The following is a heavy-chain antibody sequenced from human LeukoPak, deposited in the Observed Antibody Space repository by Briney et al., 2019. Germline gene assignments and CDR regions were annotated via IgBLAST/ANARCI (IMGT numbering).Heavy chain of an antibody. V-gene: IGHV3-23*01. CDR1: GFTFSIYA. Sequence: GGSLRLSCAASGFTFSIYAMSWVRQAPGKGLEWVSGISGSGTSTYYADSVKGRFTISRDNSKNTLYLQMNSLRAEDTAVYYCARGSHYFDYWGQGTLVTVSS. CDR3: ARGSHYFDY. D-gene: IGHD1-26*01. CDR2: ISGSGTST. J-gene: IGHJ4*02.